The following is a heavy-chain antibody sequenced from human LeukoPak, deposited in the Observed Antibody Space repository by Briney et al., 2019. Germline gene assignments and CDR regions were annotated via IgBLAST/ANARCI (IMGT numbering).Heavy chain of an antibody. CDR2: IIPIFGTA. Sequence: ASVKVSCKASGYTFTSYDISWVRQAPGQGLEWMGGIIPIFGTANYAQKFQGRVTITADESTSTAYMELSSLRSEDTAVYYCARGPYSSGWYSDYWGQGTLVTVSS. CDR3: ARGPYSSGWYSDY. D-gene: IGHD6-19*01. J-gene: IGHJ4*02. CDR1: GYTFTSYD. V-gene: IGHV1-69*13.